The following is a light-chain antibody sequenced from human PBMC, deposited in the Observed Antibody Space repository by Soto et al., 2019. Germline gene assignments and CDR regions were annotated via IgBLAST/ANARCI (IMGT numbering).Light chain of an antibody. CDR2: HDN. CDR1: SSNIGSNT. V-gene: IGLV1-44*01. J-gene: IGLJ3*02. CDR3: ATWDDALNVWV. Sequence: QSVLTQPPSASGNPGQRVTISCSGSSSNIGSNTVNWYQQLPGTAPKLLIYHDNKRPSGVPDRVSGSKSGTSASLAISGVQSEDDADYYCATWDDALNVWVFGGGTKLTVL.